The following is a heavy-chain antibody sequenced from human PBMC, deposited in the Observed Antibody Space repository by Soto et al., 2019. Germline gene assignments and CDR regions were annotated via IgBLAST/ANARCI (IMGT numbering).Heavy chain of an antibody. CDR1: GASVTNYY. V-gene: IGHV4-59*02. CDR2: IYDSGVT. D-gene: IGHD6-13*01. CDR3: ARSRLYTSTWIFDY. J-gene: IGHJ4*02. Sequence: SETLSLTCTVSGASVTNYYWNWIRQPPGQGLEWIGYIYDSGVTNYHPSLKSRVTMSLDTSNNQFSLSLSSVTAADTAVYYCARSRLYTSTWIFDYWGQGSLVTVSS.